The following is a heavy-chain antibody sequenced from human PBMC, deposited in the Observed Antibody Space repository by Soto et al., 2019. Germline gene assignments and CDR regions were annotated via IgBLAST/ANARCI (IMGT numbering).Heavy chain of an antibody. Sequence: TLSVTCTVSGGYISSGSYHWSRSRQHPGKGLEWIGNIYYSGSSYYNPSLKSRATISIDTSKDQFSLRLGSVTAADTAVYYCARVEGSSYYFRHDCWGRGTLVTVSS. V-gene: IGHV4-31*03. D-gene: IGHD1-26*01. CDR3: ARVEGSSYYFRHDC. J-gene: IGHJ4*02. CDR2: IYYSGSS. CDR1: GGYISSGSYH.